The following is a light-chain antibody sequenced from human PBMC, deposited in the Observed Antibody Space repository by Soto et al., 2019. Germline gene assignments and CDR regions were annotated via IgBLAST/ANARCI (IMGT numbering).Light chain of an antibody. CDR1: QSVLFSSNNQNY. Sequence: DIVMTQSPDSLAVSLGERATINCKSSQSVLFSSNNQNYLAWYQQKVGQPPKVLIYWASTRESGVPDRFSGSGSGTDFTLTSSSLQAEDVAVYYCQQYYHTPPTFGGGTKVDIK. V-gene: IGKV4-1*01. CDR3: QQYYHTPPT. CDR2: WAS. J-gene: IGKJ4*01.